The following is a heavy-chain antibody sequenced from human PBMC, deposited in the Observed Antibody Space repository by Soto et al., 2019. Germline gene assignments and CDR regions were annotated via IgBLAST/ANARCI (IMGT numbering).Heavy chain of an antibody. CDR3: ARSTDYSRGYWEAFDV. D-gene: IGHD3-22*01. CDR1: GGSISSGDFY. J-gene: IGHJ3*01. V-gene: IGHV4-30-4*01. CDR2: IYNTGST. Sequence: PSETLSLTCTVSGGSISSGDFYWSWIRQPPGKGLEWIGYIYNTGSTHDNPSLKSRVTVSVDTSKNQFSLKLSSVTAADTAVYYCARSTDYSRGYWEAFDVWGQGTMVTVSS.